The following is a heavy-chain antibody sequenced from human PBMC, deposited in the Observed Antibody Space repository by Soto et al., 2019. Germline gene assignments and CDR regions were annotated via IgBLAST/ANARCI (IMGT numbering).Heavy chain of an antibody. CDR3: ARDYCTTTTCRFDH. CDR2: ISGTGTTI. Sequence: PGGSLRLSCAGSGFSFSSYSMNWVRQAPGKGLEWVAYISGTGTTIKYADSVKGRFTISRDNDKNSLYLQMSSLRAEDTAVYFCARDYCTTTTCRFDHWGRGTLVTVSS. CDR1: GFSFSSYS. J-gene: IGHJ4*02. D-gene: IGHD2-2*01. V-gene: IGHV3-48*01.